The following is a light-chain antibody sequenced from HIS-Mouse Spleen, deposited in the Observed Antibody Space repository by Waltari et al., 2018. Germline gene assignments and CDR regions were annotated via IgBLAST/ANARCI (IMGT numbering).Light chain of an antibody. CDR2: GNN. J-gene: IGLJ3*02. CDR1: SPNIGSNY. Sequence: QSVLTQPPSASGTPGQRVTISCSGSSPNIGSNYVYWYQQLPGTAPKLLIYGNNQPPSGVPDRFSGSKSGTSASLAISGLRFEDEADYYCAAWDGSLSGPVFGGGTKLTVL. CDR3: AAWDGSLSGPV. V-gene: IGLV1-47*01.